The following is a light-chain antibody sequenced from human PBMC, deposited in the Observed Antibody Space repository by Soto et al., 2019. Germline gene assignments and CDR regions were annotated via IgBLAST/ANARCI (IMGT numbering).Light chain of an antibody. J-gene: IGLJ2*01. CDR2: DVT. CDR3: CSYAGSSTSI. V-gene: IGLV2-11*01. CDR1: SSDVGNYKY. Sequence: QSALTQPRSLSGSPGQSVTISCAGNSSDVGNYKYVSWYQQHPGKVPKLIIYDVTKRPSGVPDRFSGSKSGNTASLTISGLQTDDEADYYCCSYAGSSTSIFGGGAKLTVL.